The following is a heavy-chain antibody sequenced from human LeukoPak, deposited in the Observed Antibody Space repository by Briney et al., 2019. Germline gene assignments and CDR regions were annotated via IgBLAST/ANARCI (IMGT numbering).Heavy chain of an antibody. CDR1: GFTVSSNY. V-gene: IGHV3-53*01. D-gene: IGHD6-19*01. J-gene: IGHJ5*02. Sequence: GGSLRLSCAASGFTVSSNYMSWARQAQGRGLEWVSVFFRGGDTYYGDSVKGRFTISRDDSKNTVYLQMNSLRAEDTAVYYCVRQSFTYNSGWYWVDHWGQGILVTVSS. CDR2: FFRGGDT. CDR3: VRQSFTYNSGWYWVDH.